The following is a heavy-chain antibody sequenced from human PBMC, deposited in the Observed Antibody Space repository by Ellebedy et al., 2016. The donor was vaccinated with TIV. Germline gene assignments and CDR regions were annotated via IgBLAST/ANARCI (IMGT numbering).Heavy chain of an antibody. CDR1: GFFFSTFA. D-gene: IGHD5-18*01. Sequence: GESLKISCAASGFFFSTFAMHWVRQAPGKGLEWVAVTSYDGSHKYYADSLKGRFTISRDNSKNTLFLQMSSLRGEDTAVYYCAINTAGCPYSWGQGTLVTVSS. J-gene: IGHJ4*02. V-gene: IGHV3-30*04. CDR2: TSYDGSHK. CDR3: AINTAGCPYS.